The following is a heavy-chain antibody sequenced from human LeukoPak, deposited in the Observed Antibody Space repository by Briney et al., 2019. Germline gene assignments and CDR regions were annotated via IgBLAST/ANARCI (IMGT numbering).Heavy chain of an antibody. CDR2: IYDTGST. D-gene: IGHD6-6*01. J-gene: IGHJ4*02. CDR1: GDSIRSNNYY. V-gene: IGHV4-39*01. CDR3: ARRSMYNFDF. Sequence: SETLSLTCTVSGDSIRSNNYYWGWIRQPPGKGLEWIGSIYDTGSTYYNPSLKSRVTISVDTSKNQFSLKLSSVTAADTAVYYCARRSMYNFDFWGQGTLVTVSS.